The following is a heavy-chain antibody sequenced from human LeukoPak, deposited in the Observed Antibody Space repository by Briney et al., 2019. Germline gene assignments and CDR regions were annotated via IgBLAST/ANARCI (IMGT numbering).Heavy chain of an antibody. CDR2: ISYDGSNK. D-gene: IGHD4-17*01. CDR1: GVTFSSYA. CDR3: ARSDYGDYYYYGMDV. J-gene: IGHJ6*02. V-gene: IGHV3-30*04. Sequence: GRSLRLSCAASGVTFSSYAMHWVRQAPGKGLEWVAVISYDGSNKYYADSVKGRFTISRDNSKNTLYLQMNSLRAGDTAVYHCARSDYGDYYYYGMDVWGQGTTVTVSS.